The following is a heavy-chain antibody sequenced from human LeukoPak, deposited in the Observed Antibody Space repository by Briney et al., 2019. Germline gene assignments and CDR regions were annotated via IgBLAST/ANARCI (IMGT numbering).Heavy chain of an antibody. V-gene: IGHV1-2*02. D-gene: IGHD3-3*01. CDR2: INPNSGGT. CDR1: GYTFTGYY. CDR3: ARVPILSYYYCGMDV. J-gene: IGHJ6*02. Sequence: ASVKVSCKATGYTFTGYYMHWVRQAPGQGLEWMGWINPNSGGTNYAQKFQGRVTMTRDTSISTAYMELSRLRSDDTAVYYCARVPILSYYYCGMDVWGQGTTVTVSS.